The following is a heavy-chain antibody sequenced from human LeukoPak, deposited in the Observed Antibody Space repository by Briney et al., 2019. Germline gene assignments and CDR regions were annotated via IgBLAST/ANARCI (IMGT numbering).Heavy chain of an antibody. V-gene: IGHV4-4*07. J-gene: IGHJ3*01. CDR1: GGSISSYY. D-gene: IGHD3-22*01. CDR3: ARGTYYYDSSGYEAFDF. Sequence: SSETLSLTCTVSGGSISSYYWSWIRQPAGKGLEWIGRLYTTGSTNYNPSLKSRVTMSVDTSKNQFSLKLSSVTAEDTAVYYCARGTYYYDSSGYEAFDFWGQGTMVTVSS. CDR2: LYTTGST.